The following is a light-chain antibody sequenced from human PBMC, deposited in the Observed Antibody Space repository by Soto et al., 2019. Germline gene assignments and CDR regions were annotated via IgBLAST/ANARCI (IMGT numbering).Light chain of an antibody. J-gene: IGLJ2*01. CDR3: GPDHGSGSYFVVV. Sequence: QPVLTQPPSASASLGASVTLTCTLSSGYSNYKVDWYQQRPGKGPRFVMRVGTGGIVGSRGDGIPDRFSVLGSGLNRYLTLENIQEEDESDYRCGPDHGSGSYFVVVFGGGTKLTVL. V-gene: IGLV9-49*03. CDR1: SGYSNYK. CDR2: VGTGGIVG.